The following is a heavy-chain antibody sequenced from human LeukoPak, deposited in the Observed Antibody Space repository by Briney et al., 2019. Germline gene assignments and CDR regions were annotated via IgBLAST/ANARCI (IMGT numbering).Heavy chain of an antibody. CDR3: ARDLFFMVREDSYFDL. J-gene: IGHJ2*01. D-gene: IGHD3-10*01. CDR1: GYTFTSYG. V-gene: IGHV1-18*01. Sequence: ASVKVSCKASGYTFTSYGISWVRQAPGQGLEWMGWISAYNGNTNYAQKLQGRVTMTTDTSTSTAYMELSSLTSEDTAIYYCARDLFFMVREDSYFDLWGRGTLVTVSS. CDR2: ISAYNGNT.